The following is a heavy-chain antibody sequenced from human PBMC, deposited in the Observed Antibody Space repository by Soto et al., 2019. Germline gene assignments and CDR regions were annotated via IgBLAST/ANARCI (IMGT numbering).Heavy chain of an antibody. Sequence: ASVKVSCKASGYTFTSYGISWVRQAPGQGLEWMGWISAYNGNTNYAQKLQGRVTMTTDTSTSTAYMELRSLRSDDTAVYYCARDTYCSSTSCYTENWFDPWGQEPWSPSPQ. CDR1: GYTFTSYG. CDR2: ISAYNGNT. D-gene: IGHD2-2*02. CDR3: ARDTYCSSTSCYTENWFDP. J-gene: IGHJ5*02. V-gene: IGHV1-18*01.